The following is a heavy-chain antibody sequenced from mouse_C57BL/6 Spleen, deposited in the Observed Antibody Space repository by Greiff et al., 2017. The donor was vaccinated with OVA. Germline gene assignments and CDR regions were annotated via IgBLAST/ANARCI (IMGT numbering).Heavy chain of an antibody. CDR3: ARSDYSPFAY. Sequence: EVQLQESGPELVKPGASVKISCKASGYSFTGYYMNWVKQSPEKSLEWIGEINPSTGGTTYNQKFKAKATLTVDKSSSTAYMQLKSLTSEDSAVYYCARSDYSPFAYWGQGTLVTVSA. CDR1: GYSFTGYY. D-gene: IGHD2-12*01. V-gene: IGHV1-42*01. CDR2: INPSTGGT. J-gene: IGHJ3*01.